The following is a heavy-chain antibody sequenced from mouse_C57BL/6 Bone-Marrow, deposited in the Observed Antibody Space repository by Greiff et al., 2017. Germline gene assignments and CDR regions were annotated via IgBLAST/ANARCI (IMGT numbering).Heavy chain of an antibody. CDR1: GYTFTGYW. J-gene: IGHJ2*01. Sequence: QVQLQQSGAELARPGASVKLSCKASGYTFTGYWIEWVKQRPGQGLEWIGYINPSSGYTKYNQKFKDKATLTADKSSSTAYMQLSSLTSEDSAVYYCASVALDYWGQGTTLTVSS. V-gene: IGHV1-7*01. CDR2: INPSSGYT. D-gene: IGHD1-1*01. CDR3: ASVALDY.